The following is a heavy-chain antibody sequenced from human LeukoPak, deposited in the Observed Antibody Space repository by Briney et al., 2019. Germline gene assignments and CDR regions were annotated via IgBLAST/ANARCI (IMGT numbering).Heavy chain of an antibody. V-gene: IGHV3-30*02. J-gene: IGHJ4*02. D-gene: IGHD6-6*01. CDR3: ANEYTPSSPLGELDS. CDR2: IRHDETNE. Sequence: GGSLRLSCAVSGFSFSSYAMHWVRQAPGKGLEWVAVIRHDETNEYYADSVQGRFTISRDTSKNTLYLQMNSLRAEDTAVYYCANEYTPSSPLGELDSWGQGTLVTVSS. CDR1: GFSFSSYA.